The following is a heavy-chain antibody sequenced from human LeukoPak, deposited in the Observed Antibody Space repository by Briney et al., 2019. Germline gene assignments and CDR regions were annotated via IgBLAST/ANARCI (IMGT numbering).Heavy chain of an antibody. CDR2: IYYSGST. D-gene: IGHD2-2*01. Sequence: PSETPSLTCTVSGGSISSSSYYWGWIRQPPGKWLEWIGRIYYSGSTYYNPSFKTRVTISVDTSKNQFPLKLSSVTAADTAVYYCARHGSDIVVVPAAIDYWGQGTLVTVSS. V-gene: IGHV4-39*01. CDR1: GGSISSSSYY. CDR3: ARHGSDIVVVPAAIDY. J-gene: IGHJ4*02.